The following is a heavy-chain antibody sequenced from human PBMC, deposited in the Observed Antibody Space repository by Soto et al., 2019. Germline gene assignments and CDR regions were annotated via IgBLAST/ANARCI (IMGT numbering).Heavy chain of an antibody. J-gene: IGHJ4*02. CDR3: ARAGVTPHFFDY. V-gene: IGHV3-53*01. CDR1: GFSVRTNY. D-gene: IGHD3-3*02. Sequence: GGSLRLSCAASGFSVRTNYMSWVRQAPGKGLDWVSVFESGGSIYYADSVKGRFIISRDYAKNTVDLQVNSLRVEDTAVYYCARAGVTPHFFDYWGQGTLVTVSS. CDR2: FESGGSI.